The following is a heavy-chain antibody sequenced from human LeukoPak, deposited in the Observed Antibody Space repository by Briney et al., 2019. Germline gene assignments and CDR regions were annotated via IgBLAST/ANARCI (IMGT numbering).Heavy chain of an antibody. CDR2: INHSGST. D-gene: IGHD3-16*01. J-gene: IGHJ4*02. CDR3: ARDIEKRGGFLDY. V-gene: IGHV4-34*01. Sequence: SETLSLTCAVYGGSFSGYYWSWIRQPPGKGLEWIGEINHSGSTNYNPSLKSRVTISVDTSKNQFSLKLSSVTAADTAVYYCARDIEKRGGFLDYWGQGTLVTVSS. CDR1: GGSFSGYY.